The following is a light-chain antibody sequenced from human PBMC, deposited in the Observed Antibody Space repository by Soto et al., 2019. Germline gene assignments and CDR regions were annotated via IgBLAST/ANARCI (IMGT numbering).Light chain of an antibody. Sequence: IRLTQSPSSLSASTEEGVTLTCSASQGISSYLAWYQQKPGKAPKLLIYAASTLQSGVPSRFSGSGSGTDFTLTISCLQSEDFATYYCQQYYSYPRTFGQGTKVDI. CDR3: QQYYSYPRT. V-gene: IGKV1-8*01. CDR2: AAS. CDR1: QGISSY. J-gene: IGKJ1*01.